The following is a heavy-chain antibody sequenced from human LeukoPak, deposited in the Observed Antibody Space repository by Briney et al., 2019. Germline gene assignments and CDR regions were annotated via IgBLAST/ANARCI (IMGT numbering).Heavy chain of an antibody. V-gene: IGHV5-51*01. CDR2: IYPGDSDT. CDR3: ARLEMATIRAFDI. D-gene: IGHD5-24*01. CDR1: GYSFTSYW. Sequence: GESLKISCKGSGYSFTSYWIGWVRQMPGKGPEWMGIIYPGDSDTRYSPSFQGQVTISADKSISTAYLQWSSLKASDTAMYYCARLEMATIRAFDIWGQGTMVTVSS. J-gene: IGHJ3*02.